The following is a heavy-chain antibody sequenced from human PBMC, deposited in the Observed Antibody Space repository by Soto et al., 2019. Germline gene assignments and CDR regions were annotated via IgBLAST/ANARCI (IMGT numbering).Heavy chain of an antibody. CDR1: GFTFSSYS. J-gene: IGHJ4*02. V-gene: IGHV3-48*01. CDR2: ISSSSSTI. D-gene: IGHD6-19*01. CDR3: GRDYQDSSGWYEGGGGEL. Sequence: EVQLVESGGGLVQPGGSLRLSCAASGFTFSSYSMNWVRQAPGKGLEWVSYISSSSSTIYYADSVKGRFTISRDNAKNSLYLKMNSRGGEDPAVYYCGRDYQDSSGWYEGGGGELGGQGTLVTVSS.